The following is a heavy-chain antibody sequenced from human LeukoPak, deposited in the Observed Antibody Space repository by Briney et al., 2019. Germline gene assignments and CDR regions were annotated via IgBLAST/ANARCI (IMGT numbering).Heavy chain of an antibody. Sequence: SETLSLTCTVSGGSISSYYWSWVRQPPGKGLEWIGYINYSGSTNSNPSLKSRVTISLDTSKNQFSLKVSSVTAADTAVYYCAREEIRSWFDPWGQGTLVTVSS. J-gene: IGHJ5*02. CDR2: INYSGST. V-gene: IGHV4-59*01. CDR3: AREEIRSWFDP. CDR1: GGSISSYY. D-gene: IGHD5-24*01.